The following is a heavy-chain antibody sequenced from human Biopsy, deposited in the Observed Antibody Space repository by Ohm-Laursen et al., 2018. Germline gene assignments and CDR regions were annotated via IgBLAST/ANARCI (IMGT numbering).Heavy chain of an antibody. CDR2: SSYSGSTGYSGSA. J-gene: IGHJ5*02. CDR3: ASFVVGGGGVGA. V-gene: IGHV4-61*01. Sequence: SETLSLTCRVSGDSVSSGSHHWSWIRQSPGNGLGWIGESSYSGSTGYSGSANENPSLKRRITISADTSRNEFSLRLASVTAADTAVYYCASFVVGGGGVGAWGQGTLVTVSS. CDR1: GDSVSSGSHH. D-gene: IGHD3-16*01.